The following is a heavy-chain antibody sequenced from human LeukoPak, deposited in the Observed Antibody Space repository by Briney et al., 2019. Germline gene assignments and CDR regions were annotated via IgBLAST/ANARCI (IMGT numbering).Heavy chain of an antibody. J-gene: IGHJ4*02. CDR2: IYYSGST. CDR1: GGSISSSSYY. Sequence: SETLSLTCTVSGGSISSSSYYWGWIRQPPGKGLEWIGSIYYSGSTYYNPSLKSRVTISVDTSKNQFSLKLSSVTAADTAVYYCARQSGSYYIFDYWDQGTLVTVSS. D-gene: IGHD1-26*01. CDR3: ARQSGSYYIFDY. V-gene: IGHV4-39*01.